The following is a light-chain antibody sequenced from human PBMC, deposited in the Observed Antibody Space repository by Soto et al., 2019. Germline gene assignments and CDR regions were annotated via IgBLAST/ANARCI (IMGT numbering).Light chain of an antibody. V-gene: IGKV1-39*01. CDR1: QSMSSC. CDR2: AAS. Sequence: DIQMTQSPSSLSASVGDRVTITCRARQSMSSCLNWYQQKPGKAPKLLIYAASSLQSGVPTTFSSSGSGTDFTLAMNSLQHDDLETDYCHRSHSTPRTWTVGQGTKVEIK. J-gene: IGKJ1*01. CDR3: HRSHSTPRTWT.